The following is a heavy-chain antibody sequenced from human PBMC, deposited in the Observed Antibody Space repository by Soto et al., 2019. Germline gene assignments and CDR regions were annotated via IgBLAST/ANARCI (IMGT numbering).Heavy chain of an antibody. CDR3: ARHLGSAPRMFDY. J-gene: IGHJ4*02. V-gene: IGHV5-51*01. D-gene: IGHD2-15*01. CDR1: GYSFTTYW. Sequence: GESLKISCKGSGYSFTTYWIGWVRQMPGKGLEWMGIIYPGDSDTRYSPSFQGQVTTSADKSISTAYLQWSSLKASDTAMYYCARHLGSAPRMFDYWGQGTLVTVSS. CDR2: IYPGDSDT.